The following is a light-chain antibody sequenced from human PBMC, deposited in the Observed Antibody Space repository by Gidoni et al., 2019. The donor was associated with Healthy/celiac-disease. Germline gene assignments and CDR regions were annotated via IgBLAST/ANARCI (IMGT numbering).Light chain of an antibody. CDR2: AAS. Sequence: DIQMTQSPSSLSASVGDRVTITCRESQSISSYLNWYQQKPGKATKLLIYAASSLKSGVPSRFSGSGSGTDFTLTISSLQPEDFATYYCQQSYSTPSITFGQGTRLEIK. CDR1: QSISSY. CDR3: QQSYSTPSIT. J-gene: IGKJ5*01. V-gene: IGKV1-39*01.